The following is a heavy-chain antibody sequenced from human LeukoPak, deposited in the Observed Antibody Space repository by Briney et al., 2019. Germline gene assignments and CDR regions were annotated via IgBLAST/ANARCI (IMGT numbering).Heavy chain of an antibody. CDR2: IKQDGSEK. CDR1: GFTFSSYW. CDR3: ARERGSKCFDY. Sequence: GGSLRLSCAASGFTFSSYWMSWVRQAPGKGLEWVANIKQDGSEKYYVDSVKGRFTTSRDNAKNSLYLQMNSLRAEDTAVYYCARERGSKCFDYWGQGTLVTVSS. V-gene: IGHV3-7*01. D-gene: IGHD3-10*01. J-gene: IGHJ4*02.